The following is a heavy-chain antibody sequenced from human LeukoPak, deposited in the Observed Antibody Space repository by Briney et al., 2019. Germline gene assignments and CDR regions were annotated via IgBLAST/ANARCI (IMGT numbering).Heavy chain of an antibody. CDR2: ISYDGRNK. CDR3: AKVSLGTWYFEH. J-gene: IGHJ1*01. CDR1: GFTFSLYA. D-gene: IGHD7-27*01. Sequence: GGSLRLSCAASGFTFSLYALHWVRQAPGKGLGWVAVISYDGRNKYYADFVQGRFTISRDNSRNTLYLQMNSLRAEDTAVYYCAKVSLGTWYFEHWGQGTLVTVSS. V-gene: IGHV3-30*04.